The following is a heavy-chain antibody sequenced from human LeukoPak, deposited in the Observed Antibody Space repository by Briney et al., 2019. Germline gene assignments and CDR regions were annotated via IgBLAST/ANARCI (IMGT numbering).Heavy chain of an antibody. D-gene: IGHD5-18*01. J-gene: IGHJ4*02. Sequence: GGSLRLSCAASGFTFDDYAMHWVRQAPGKGLEWVSGISWNSGSIGYADSVKGRFTISRDNAKNSLYLQMNSLRAEDTALYYCAKGHTGTFDYWGQGTLVTVSS. V-gene: IGHV3-9*01. CDR1: GFTFDDYA. CDR2: ISWNSGSI. CDR3: AKGHTGTFDY.